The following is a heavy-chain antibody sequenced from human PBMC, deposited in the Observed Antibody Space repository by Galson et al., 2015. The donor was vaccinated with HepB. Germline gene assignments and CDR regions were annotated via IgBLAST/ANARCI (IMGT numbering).Heavy chain of an antibody. J-gene: IGHJ6*03. CDR2: INHSGST. CDR3: ATRTPRIPGYSSRHYMDV. CDR1: GGSFSGYY. V-gene: IGHV4-34*01. Sequence: SETLSLTCAVYGGSFSGYYWSWIRQPPGKGLEWIGEINHSGSTNYNPSLKSRVTISVDTSKNQFSLKLSSVTAADTAVYYCATRTPRIPGYSSRHYMDVWGKGTTVTVSS. D-gene: IGHD6-13*01.